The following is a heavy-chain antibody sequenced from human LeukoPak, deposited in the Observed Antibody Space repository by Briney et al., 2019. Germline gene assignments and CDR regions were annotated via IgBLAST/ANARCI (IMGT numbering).Heavy chain of an antibody. CDR3: ARGIDRNAFDI. V-gene: IGHV3-33*01. J-gene: IGHJ3*02. CDR1: GLTFSSYG. Sequence: GGALRLSCAGSGLTFSSYGMHGVGQAPGKGGEGVAVICYDGTNNSYPASVKGRFTISRDNSKNTLYLQMNSLRAEDTAVYYCARGIDRNAFDIWGQGTMVTVSS. CDR2: ICYDGTNN. D-gene: IGHD2-15*01.